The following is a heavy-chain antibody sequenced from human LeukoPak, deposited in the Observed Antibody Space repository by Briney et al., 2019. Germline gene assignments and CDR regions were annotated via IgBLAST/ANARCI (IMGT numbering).Heavy chain of an antibody. CDR1: GGSISSGDYY. Sequence: PSETLSLTCTVSGGSISSGDYYWSWIRQPPGKGLEWIGEINHSGSTNYNPSLKSRVTISVDTSKNQFSLKLSSVTAADTAVYYCARGSFAPTFDYWGQGTLVTVSS. CDR2: INHSGST. J-gene: IGHJ4*02. V-gene: IGHV4-39*07. CDR3: ARGSFAPTFDY.